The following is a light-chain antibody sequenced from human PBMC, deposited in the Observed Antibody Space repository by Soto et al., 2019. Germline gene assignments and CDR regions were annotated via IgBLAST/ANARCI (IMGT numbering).Light chain of an antibody. Sequence: QSALTQPPSASGSPGQSVTISCTGTSSDVGGYNYVSWYQQHPGKAPKLMIYEVSKRPSGVPDRFSGSKSGNTASLTVSGFQAEDEADYYCSSYAGSNNRVVFGGGTKLTVL. V-gene: IGLV2-8*01. CDR1: SSDVGGYNY. CDR2: EVS. J-gene: IGLJ2*01. CDR3: SSYAGSNNRVV.